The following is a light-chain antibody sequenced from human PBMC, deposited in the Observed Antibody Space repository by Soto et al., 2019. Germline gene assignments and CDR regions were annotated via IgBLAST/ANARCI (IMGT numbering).Light chain of an antibody. V-gene: IGLV2-14*01. CDR3: SLYTTSSTPSYV. CDR1: SFDVDDYNS. Sequence: SVLTPPASVSWSPGQSITISCTGTSFDVDDYNSVSWYQQPPGKAPKLIIYEVNNRPSGVSNRFSGSNSDNTASLTISRLQAEDEADYYCSLYTTSSTPSYVFGTGTKVTVL. CDR2: EVN. J-gene: IGLJ1*01.